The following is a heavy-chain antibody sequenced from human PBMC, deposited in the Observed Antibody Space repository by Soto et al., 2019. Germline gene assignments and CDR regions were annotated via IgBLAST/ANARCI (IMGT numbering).Heavy chain of an antibody. CDR3: ARGYCSSIGCSHYFDY. V-gene: IGHV1-2*02. D-gene: IGHD2-2*01. CDR1: GYTFTGNY. Sequence: ASVKVSCKASGYTFTGNYMHWVRQAPGQGLEWMALINPTSGGTNYAQKFQGRVTMTWDTSISTAYMELSRLRSDDTAIYYCARGYCSSIGCSHYFDYWGRGTLVTVSS. CDR2: INPTSGGT. J-gene: IGHJ4*02.